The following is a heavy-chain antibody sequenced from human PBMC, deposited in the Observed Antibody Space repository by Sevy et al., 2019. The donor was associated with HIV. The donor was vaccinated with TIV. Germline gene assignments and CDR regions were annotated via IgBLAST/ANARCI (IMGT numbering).Heavy chain of an antibody. CDR2: MSPYTGDT. CDR3: ARDKPQGVVVLPGAMWGGVDY. J-gene: IGHJ4*02. Sequence: ASVKVSCRASGYTFRSYGMSWVRQAPGQGLEWMGWMSPYTGDTDFAQKVQGRVSMTSDTSTSTAYMELRSLRSDDTAVYYCARDKPQGVVVLPGAMWGGVDYWGQGTLVTVSS. D-gene: IGHD2-2*01. CDR1: GYTFRSYG. V-gene: IGHV1-18*01.